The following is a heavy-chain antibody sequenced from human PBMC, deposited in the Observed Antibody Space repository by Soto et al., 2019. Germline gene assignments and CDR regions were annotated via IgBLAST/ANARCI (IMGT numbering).Heavy chain of an antibody. CDR3: ARRADRRIAALYYYYYGMDV. CDR2: IYYSGST. J-gene: IGHJ6*02. CDR1: GGSISSSSYY. V-gene: IGHV4-39*01. Sequence: SETLSLTCTVSGGSISSSSYYWGWIRQPPGKGLEWIGSIYYSGSTYYNPSLKSRVTISVDTSKNQFPLKLSSVTAADTAVYYCARRADRRIAALYYYYYGMDVWGQGTTVTVSS. D-gene: IGHD6-6*01.